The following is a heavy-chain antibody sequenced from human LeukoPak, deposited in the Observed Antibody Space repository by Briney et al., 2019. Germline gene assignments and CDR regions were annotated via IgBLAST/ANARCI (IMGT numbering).Heavy chain of an antibody. D-gene: IGHD2-8*01. CDR1: GYTFTSYG. J-gene: IGHJ4*02. Sequence: GASVKVSCKASGYTFTSYGISWVRQAPGQGLEWMGWISAYNGNTNYAQKLQGRVTMTTDTSTSTAHMELRSLRSDDTAVYYCARDPQYAYFDYWGQGTLVTVSS. CDR3: ARDPQYAYFDY. V-gene: IGHV1-18*01. CDR2: ISAYNGNT.